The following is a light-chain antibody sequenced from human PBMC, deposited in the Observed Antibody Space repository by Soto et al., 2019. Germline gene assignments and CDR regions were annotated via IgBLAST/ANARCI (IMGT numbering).Light chain of an antibody. Sequence: DIPMTQSPSSLSASVGDRVTITCRASQSISSYLNWYQQIPGKAPKLLIYAASSLQSGVPSRFSGSGSGTDFTLSISSLQPEDFATYYCQQSSSTLFTFGPGTKVDIK. CDR1: QSISSY. CDR2: AAS. J-gene: IGKJ3*01. V-gene: IGKV1-39*01. CDR3: QQSSSTLFT.